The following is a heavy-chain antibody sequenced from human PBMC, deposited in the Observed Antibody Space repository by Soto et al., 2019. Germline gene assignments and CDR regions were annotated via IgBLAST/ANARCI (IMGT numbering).Heavy chain of an antibody. CDR1: GFTFSSYG. CDR2: ISGSGGST. CDR3: AKEEGYNWKFFTVDY. J-gene: IGHJ4*02. Sequence: PGGSLRLSCAASGFTFSSYGMHWVRQAPGKGLEWVSAISGSGGSTYYADSVKGRFTISRDNSKNTLYLQMNSLRAEDTAVYYCAKEEGYNWKFFTVDYWGQGTLVTVSS. V-gene: IGHV3-23*01. D-gene: IGHD1-20*01.